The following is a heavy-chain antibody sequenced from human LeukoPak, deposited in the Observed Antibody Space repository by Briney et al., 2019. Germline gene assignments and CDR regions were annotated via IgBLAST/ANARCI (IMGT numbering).Heavy chain of an antibody. Sequence: TETLSLTCTVSGGPISSSSYYWGWIRQPPGKGLEWIGSIYYSGSAYYNPSLKSRVTISVDTSKNQFSLKLSSVTAADTAVYYCAREMSYTYSGYDSGFDYWGQGTLVTVSS. CDR3: AREMSYTYSGYDSGFDY. V-gene: IGHV4-39*07. CDR2: IYYSGSA. J-gene: IGHJ4*02. CDR1: GGPISSSSYY. D-gene: IGHD5-12*01.